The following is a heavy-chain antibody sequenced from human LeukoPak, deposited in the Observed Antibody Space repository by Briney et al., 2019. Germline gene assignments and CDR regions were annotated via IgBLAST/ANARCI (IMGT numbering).Heavy chain of an antibody. D-gene: IGHD3-10*01. CDR2: IRSKANSYAT. V-gene: IGHV3-73*01. CDR3: TRGITMVRGVILDGMGV. Sequence: GGSLRLSCAASGFTFSGSAMHWVRQASGKGLEWVGRIRSKANSYATAYAASVKGRFTISRDDSKNTAYLQMNSLKTEDTAVYYCTRGITMVRGVILDGMGVGGQGTTVTVSS. J-gene: IGHJ6*02. CDR1: GFTFSGSA.